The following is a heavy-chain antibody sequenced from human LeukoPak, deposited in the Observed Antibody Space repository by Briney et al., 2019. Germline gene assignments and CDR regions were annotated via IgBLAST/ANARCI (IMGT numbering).Heavy chain of an antibody. D-gene: IGHD4-11*01. J-gene: IGHJ4*02. CDR2: IYYSGST. V-gene: IGHV4-39*07. Sequence: SETLSLTCTVSGGSISSSSYYWGWIRQPPGKGLEWIGSIYYSGSTYYNPSLKSRVTISVDTSKNQFSLKLSSVTAADTAVYYCARAATVATYRELDYWGQGTLVTVSS. CDR1: GGSISSSSYY. CDR3: ARAATVATYRELDY.